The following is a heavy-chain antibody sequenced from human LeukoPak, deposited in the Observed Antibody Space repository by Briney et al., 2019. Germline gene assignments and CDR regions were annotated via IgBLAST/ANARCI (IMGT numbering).Heavy chain of an antibody. CDR3: ARNYGSGSYSKSLGY. CDR2: INPNSGGT. CDR1: GHTFTGNY. D-gene: IGHD3-10*01. Sequence: ASLTVSCKASGHTFTGNYMHWVRQAPGQGLEWMGWINPNSGGTNYAQKFQGRVTMTRDTSISTAYMELSRLRSDDTAVYYCARNYGSGSYSKSLGYWGQGTLVTVSS. J-gene: IGHJ4*02. V-gene: IGHV1-2*02.